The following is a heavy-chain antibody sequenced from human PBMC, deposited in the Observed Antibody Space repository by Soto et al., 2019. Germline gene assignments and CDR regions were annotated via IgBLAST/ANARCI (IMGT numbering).Heavy chain of an antibody. CDR1: GGSISDFY. CDR2: IYYSGST. V-gene: IGHV4-59*01. J-gene: IGHJ4*02. CDR3: ARVGGLAARTFDY. D-gene: IGHD6-6*01. Sequence: SETLSLTCTVSGGSISDFYWSWTRQPPGKGLEWIGKIYYSGSTNYNPSLKSRVTISVDTSKNQFSLNLRSMSPADTAVYYCARVGGLAARTFDYWGPGTLVTVSS.